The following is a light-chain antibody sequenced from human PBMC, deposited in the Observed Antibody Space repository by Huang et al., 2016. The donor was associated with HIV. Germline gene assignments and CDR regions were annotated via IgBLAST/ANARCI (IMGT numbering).Light chain of an antibody. CDR1: QNIFSY. J-gene: IGKJ1*01. V-gene: IGKV1-39*01. CDR2: AAP. CDR3: QQSFATPQT. Sequence: IEMTQSPSSLSASIGDRVTITCRASQNIFSYLNWYEQKPGRAPDLLISAAPSVRSGVPSRFSGSGSGTDFTLTINRLQPEDFATYFCQQSFATPQTFGQGTTVDIK.